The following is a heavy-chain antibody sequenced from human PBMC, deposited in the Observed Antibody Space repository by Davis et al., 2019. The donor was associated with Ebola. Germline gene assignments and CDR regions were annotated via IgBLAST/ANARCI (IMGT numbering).Heavy chain of an antibody. CDR1: GDTFSNYA. Sequence: SVKVSCKASGDTFSNYAFSWLRQAPGQGLEWMGGITPVFGSTSYAHNFRGRLTIAADEFTHTSYMNLTSLVSEDTAVYYCASVRSFDDWNFDLWGRGTLVTVSS. CDR3: ASVRSFDDWNFDL. J-gene: IGHJ2*01. V-gene: IGHV1-69*13. D-gene: IGHD3-9*01. CDR2: ITPVFGST.